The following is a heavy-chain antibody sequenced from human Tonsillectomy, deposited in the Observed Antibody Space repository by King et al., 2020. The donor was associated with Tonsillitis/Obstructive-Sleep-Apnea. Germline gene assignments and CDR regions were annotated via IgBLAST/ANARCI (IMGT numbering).Heavy chain of an antibody. D-gene: IGHD6-19*01. CDR2: ISGGGGST. CDR3: AKRPSGGWYFLI. Sequence: VQLVESGGGLVQPGGSLRLSCAASGFTFSSYAMSWVRQAPGKGLQWVSGISGGGGSTYYADSVKGRFTISRDNSKNTLYLQMNSLRAEDTAVYYCAKRPSGGWYFLIWGQGKMVTVSS. J-gene: IGHJ3*02. V-gene: IGHV3-23*04. CDR1: GFTFSSYA.